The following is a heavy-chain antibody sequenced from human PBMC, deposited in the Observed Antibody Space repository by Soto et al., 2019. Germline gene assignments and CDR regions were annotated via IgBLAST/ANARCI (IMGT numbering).Heavy chain of an antibody. J-gene: IGHJ4*02. V-gene: IGHV3-33*01. CDR3: ARGPCYYDILTGSPGFDY. Sequence: GGSLRLSCAASGFTFSSYGMHWVRQAPGKGLEWVAVIWYDGSNKYYADSVKGRFTISRDNSKNTLYLQMNSLRAEDTAVYYCARGPCYYDILTGSPGFDYWGQGTLVTVSS. CDR2: IWYDGSNK. CDR1: GFTFSSYG. D-gene: IGHD3-9*01.